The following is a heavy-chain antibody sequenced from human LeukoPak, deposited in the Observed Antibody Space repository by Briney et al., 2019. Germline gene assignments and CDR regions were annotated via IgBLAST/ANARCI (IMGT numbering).Heavy chain of an antibody. CDR3: ARESSYYYDSSGYYSWSIDY. V-gene: IGHV4-61*02. Sequence: SETLSLTCTVSGGSISSGSYYWSWIRQPAGKGLEWIGRIYTSGSTNYNPSLKSRVTISVDTSKNQFSLKLSSVTAADTAVYYCARESSYYYDSSGYYSWSIDYWGQGTLVTVSS. CDR1: GGSISSGSYY. J-gene: IGHJ4*02. D-gene: IGHD3-22*01. CDR2: IYTSGST.